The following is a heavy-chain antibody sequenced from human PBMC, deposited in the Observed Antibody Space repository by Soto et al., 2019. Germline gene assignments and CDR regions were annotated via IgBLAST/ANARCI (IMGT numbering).Heavy chain of an antibody. Sequence: EVPLVESGGGLIQPGGSLRLSCAASGFTVSSDYMSWVRQAPGKGLEWVSVIYTGGSTYYADSVKGRFTFSRDNSKTTLYLQMNSLRAEDTAVYYCARAYGGNPALFDPWGQGTLVTVSS. CDR3: ARAYGGNPALFDP. D-gene: IGHD4-17*01. J-gene: IGHJ5*02. CDR1: GFTVSSDY. V-gene: IGHV3-53*01. CDR2: IYTGGST.